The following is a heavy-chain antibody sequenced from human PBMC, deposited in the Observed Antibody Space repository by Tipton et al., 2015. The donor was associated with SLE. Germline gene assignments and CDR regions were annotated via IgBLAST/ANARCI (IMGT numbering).Heavy chain of an antibody. D-gene: IGHD5-18*01. J-gene: IGHJ3*01. CDR1: GFNFDEYN. CDR2: ISWDGDKT. Sequence: SLRLSCAASGFNFDEYNMNWVRQVPGKGLEWVSLISWDGDKTYYAESVKGRFVISRDNSKNSLFLQMNSLTNEDSALYYCAKDRGTALVQGAVVDVWGQGTMVTVSS. CDR3: AKDRGTALVQGAVVDV. V-gene: IGHV3-43*01.